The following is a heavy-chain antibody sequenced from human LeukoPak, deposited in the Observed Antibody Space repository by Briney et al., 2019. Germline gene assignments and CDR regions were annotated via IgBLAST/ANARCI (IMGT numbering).Heavy chain of an antibody. J-gene: IGHJ6*03. CDR2: INPKNGNT. Sequence: GASVKVSCKASGYTFISYSMNWVRQATGQGPEWLGWINPKNGNTGYAPKFQGRVTFSRNTSISTVYLDMGSLTSEDTAVYFCARGGRYYDSSIDVYFDYHFMQDWGQGTTVTVSS. CDR3: ARGGRYYDSSIDVYFDYHFMQD. V-gene: IGHV1-8*01. D-gene: IGHD3-9*01. CDR1: GYTFISYS.